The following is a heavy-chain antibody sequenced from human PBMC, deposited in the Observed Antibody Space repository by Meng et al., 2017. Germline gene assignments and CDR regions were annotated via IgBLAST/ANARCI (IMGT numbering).Heavy chain of an antibody. CDR1: GCTFTSYG. J-gene: IGHJ4*02. D-gene: IGHD3-9*01. V-gene: IGHV1-18*01. CDR2: ISAYNGNT. Sequence: ASVKVSCKASGCTFTSYGISWVRQAPGQGLEWMGWISAYNGNTNYAQKLQGRVTMTTDTSTSTAYMELRSLRSDDTAVYYCARDGLRYFDWSNSPFDYWGQGTLVTVSS. CDR3: ARDGLRYFDWSNSPFDY.